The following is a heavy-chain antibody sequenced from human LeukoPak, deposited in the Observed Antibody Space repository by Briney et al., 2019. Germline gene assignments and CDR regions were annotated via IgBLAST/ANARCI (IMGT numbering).Heavy chain of an antibody. J-gene: IGHJ5*02. CDR2: IYYSGST. CDR3: ASASSSWYAGLDP. D-gene: IGHD6-13*01. CDR1: GGSISSYY. V-gene: IGHV4-59*01. Sequence: SETLSLTCTVSGGSISSYYWSWIRQPPGKGLEWIGYIYYSGSTNYNPSLKSRVTISVETSKNEFSLKLRSVTAADTAVYYCASASSSWYAGLDPWGQGTLVTVSS.